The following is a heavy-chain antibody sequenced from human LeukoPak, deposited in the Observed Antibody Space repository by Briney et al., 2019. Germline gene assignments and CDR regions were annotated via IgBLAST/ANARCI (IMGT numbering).Heavy chain of an antibody. V-gene: IGHV3-7*01. CDR3: ARGPTKGNALDI. Sequence: AGSLRLSCAASGFSFSSYWMSWVRQAPGKGLEWVANIKQDGSEKHYVDSVKGRFTISRDNAKNSLYLQMNSLRVEDTAVYYCARGPTKGNALDIWGQGTMVTVSA. D-gene: IGHD2-8*01. CDR2: IKQDGSEK. CDR1: GFSFSSYW. J-gene: IGHJ3*02.